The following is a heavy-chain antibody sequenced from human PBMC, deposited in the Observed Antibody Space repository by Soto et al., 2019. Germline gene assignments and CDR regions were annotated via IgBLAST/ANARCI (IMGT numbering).Heavy chain of an antibody. CDR2: IRSKAYGGTT. V-gene: IGHV3-49*03. J-gene: IGHJ6*02. CDR3: TRDLGYCTNGVCFQYYYGMDV. CDR1: GFTFGDYA. Sequence: GGSLRLSYTASGFTFGDYAMSWFRQAPGKGLEWVGFIRSKAYGGTTEYAASVKGRFTISRDDSKSIAYLQMNSLKTEDTAVYYCTRDLGYCTNGVCFQYYYGMDVWGQGTTVTV. D-gene: IGHD2-8*01.